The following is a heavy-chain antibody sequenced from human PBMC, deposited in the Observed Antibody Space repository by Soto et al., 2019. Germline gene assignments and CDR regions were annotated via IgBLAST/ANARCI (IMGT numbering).Heavy chain of an antibody. Sequence: EVQLLESGGGLVQPGGSLRLSCAASGFTFSSYAMSWVRQAPGKGLEWVSAISGSGGSTYYADSVKGRFTISRDNSKNTLYLQMNSLRAEDTAVYYCAKIAPSDIVVVVADWYFDLWGRGTLVTVSS. V-gene: IGHV3-23*01. CDR3: AKIAPSDIVVVVADWYFDL. J-gene: IGHJ2*01. CDR2: ISGSGGST. CDR1: GFTFSSYA. D-gene: IGHD2-15*01.